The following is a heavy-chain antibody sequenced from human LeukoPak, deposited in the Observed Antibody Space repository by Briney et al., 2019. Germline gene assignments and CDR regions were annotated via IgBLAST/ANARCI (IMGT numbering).Heavy chain of an antibody. V-gene: IGHV3-23*01. CDR3: AKEFFYGSGSYDY. Sequence: TGGSLRLSCAASGXTFSSYAMSWVRQAPGKGLEWVSAISGSGGSTYYADSVKGRFTISRDNSKNTLYLQMNSLRAEDTAVYYCAKEFFYGSGSYDYWGQGTLVTVSS. D-gene: IGHD3-10*01. CDR2: ISGSGGST. J-gene: IGHJ4*02. CDR1: GXTFSSYA.